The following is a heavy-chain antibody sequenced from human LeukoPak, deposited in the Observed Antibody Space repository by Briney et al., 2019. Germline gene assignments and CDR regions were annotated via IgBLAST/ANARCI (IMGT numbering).Heavy chain of an antibody. Sequence: GASVKVSCKASGYTFTSYAISWVRQAPGQGLEWMGRIIPILGIANYAQKFQGRVTITADKSTSTAYMELSSLRSEDTAVYYCARDKGSYDFWSGYSQFYGMDVWGQGTTVTVSS. V-gene: IGHV1-69*04. D-gene: IGHD3-3*01. CDR2: IIPILGIA. J-gene: IGHJ6*02. CDR1: GYTFTSYA. CDR3: ARDKGSYDFWSGYSQFYGMDV.